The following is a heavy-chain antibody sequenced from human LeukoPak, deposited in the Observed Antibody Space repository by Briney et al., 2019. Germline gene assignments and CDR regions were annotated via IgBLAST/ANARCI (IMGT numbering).Heavy chain of an antibody. CDR2: IYYSGST. CDR1: GGSIRSYY. D-gene: IGHD3-22*01. J-gene: IGHJ3*02. CDR3: ARGRRQVITMIVVVDAFDI. Sequence: PSETLSLTCSVSGGSIRSYYWSWIRQPPGKGLEWIGYIYYSGSTNYNPSLKSRVTISVDTSKNQFSLKLSSVTAADTAVYYCARGRRQVITMIVVVDAFDIWGQGTMVTVSS. V-gene: IGHV4-59*01.